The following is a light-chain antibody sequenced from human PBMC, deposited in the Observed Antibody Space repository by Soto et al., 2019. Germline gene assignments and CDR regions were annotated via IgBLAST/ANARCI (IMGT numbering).Light chain of an antibody. CDR2: EVS. CDR1: SSDVGNYNL. Sequence: QSALTQPASVSGSPGQSITISCTGTSSDVGNYNLVSWYQQHPDRAPQLMIYEVSKRPSGGSNRFSGSKSGSTASLTISGLQAEDEADYYCCSYAGGSTPNYVFGTGTKVTVL. V-gene: IGLV2-23*02. J-gene: IGLJ1*01. CDR3: CSYAGGSTPNYV.